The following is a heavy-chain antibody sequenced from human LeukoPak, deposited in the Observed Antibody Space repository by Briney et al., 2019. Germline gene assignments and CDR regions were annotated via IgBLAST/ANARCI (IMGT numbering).Heavy chain of an antibody. CDR2: IKKDGSEK. V-gene: IGHV3-7*01. CDR1: GFTFSSHW. J-gene: IGHJ4*02. D-gene: IGHD3-3*01. Sequence: GGSLRLSCAAFGFTFSSHWMTWVRQAPGKGLEWVANIKKDGSEKYYADSVKGRFTIYRDDARNSVYLQMDILRAEDTAVYYCARGYSWSGYLYDYWGQGTLVTVSS. CDR3: ARGYSWSGYLYDY.